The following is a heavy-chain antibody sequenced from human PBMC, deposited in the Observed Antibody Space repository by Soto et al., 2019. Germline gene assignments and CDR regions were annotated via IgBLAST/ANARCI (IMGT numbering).Heavy chain of an antibody. V-gene: IGHV3-30-3*01. CDR1: GFTFSSYA. J-gene: IGHJ4*02. CDR2: ISYDGSNK. Sequence: QVPLVESGGGVVQPGRSLRLSCAASGFTFSSYAMHWVRQAPGKGLEWVAVISYDGSNKYYADSVKGRFTISRDNSKNTLYLQMNSLTAADTAVYYCARGGIRRVAGTLEDWCQGTLVTVSS. CDR3: ARGGIRRVAGTLED. D-gene: IGHD6-19*01.